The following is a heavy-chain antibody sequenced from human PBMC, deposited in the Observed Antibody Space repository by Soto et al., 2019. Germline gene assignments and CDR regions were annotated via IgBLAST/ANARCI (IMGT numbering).Heavy chain of an antibody. CDR2: IYYSGST. J-gene: IGHJ6*02. V-gene: IGHV4-30-4*01. CDR1: GDSISSGEQY. D-gene: IGHD3-9*01. CDR3: ARVHILTVYWCMDV. Sequence: KPSETLSLTCTVSGDSISSGEQYWSWIRQPPGKGLEWIGYIYYSGSTYYNPSIKSRVTLSVDTSKNQFSLELTSVTAADTAVYFCARVHILTVYWCMDVWGQGTTVTVSS.